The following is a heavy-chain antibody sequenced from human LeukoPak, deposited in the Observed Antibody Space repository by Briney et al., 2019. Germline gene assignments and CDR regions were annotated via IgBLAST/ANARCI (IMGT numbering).Heavy chain of an antibody. CDR2: IKEDGSEK. Sequence: GGSLRLSCAASGFTFSSYWMNWVRQAPGKGLEWVANIKEDGSEKYYVDSVKGRFTISRDNAKDSLYLQMNCLRAEDTAVYYCATWGPWSYFDYWGRGTLVTVSS. CDR1: GFTFSSYW. V-gene: IGHV3-7*01. J-gene: IGHJ4*02. CDR3: ATWGPWSYFDY. D-gene: IGHD7-27*01.